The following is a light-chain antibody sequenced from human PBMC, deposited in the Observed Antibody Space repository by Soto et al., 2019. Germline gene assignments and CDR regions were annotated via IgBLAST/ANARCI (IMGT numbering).Light chain of an antibody. Sequence: QSVLTRPRSVSGSPGQSVTIPCTGTSSDVGGYNYVSWYQRHAGKGPKLIIYDVSERPSGVPDRFSASKSGNTASLTISGLQAEDEADYYCSSYAGNYVYVFGSGTKVTVL. CDR1: SSDVGGYNY. V-gene: IGLV2-11*01. CDR3: SSYAGNYVYV. CDR2: DVS. J-gene: IGLJ1*01.